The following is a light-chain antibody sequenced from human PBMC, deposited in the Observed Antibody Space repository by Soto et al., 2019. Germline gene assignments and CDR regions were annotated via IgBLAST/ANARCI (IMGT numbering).Light chain of an antibody. V-gene: IGKV3-20*01. J-gene: IGKJ2*03. CDR1: QSVTSTY. CDR3: HCHQFDSSRVYS. CDR2: GGS. Sequence: EIVLTQSPVTLSLSPGERATLSCTASQSVTSTYLAWYQQKPGQSPRLIIYGGSTRASDLPVRFSGGGSGTAFTLLISRVEPVDSAVYYCHCHQFDSSRVYSFGQGTKLEI.